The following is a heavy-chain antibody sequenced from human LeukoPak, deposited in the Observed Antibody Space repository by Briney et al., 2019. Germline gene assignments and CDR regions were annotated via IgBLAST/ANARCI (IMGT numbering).Heavy chain of an antibody. J-gene: IGHJ6*02. CDR2: IRYDGNNE. CDR1: GFIFSSYG. V-gene: IGHV3-30*02. Sequence: GGSLRLSCSASGFIFSSYGMHWVRQAPGKGLEWVAYIRYDGNNEDYADSVKGRFTISRDNSRNTLYLQMNSLRAEDTAVYYCARDIPPSSSWNYYYYYGMDVWGQGTTVTASS. CDR3: ARDIPPSSSWNYYYYYGMDV. D-gene: IGHD6-13*01.